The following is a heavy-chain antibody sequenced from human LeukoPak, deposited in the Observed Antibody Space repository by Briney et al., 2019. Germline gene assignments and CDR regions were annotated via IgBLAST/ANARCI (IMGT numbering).Heavy chain of an antibody. CDR3: AREYCSGGSCYHDY. V-gene: IGHV3-53*01. J-gene: IGHJ4*02. CDR2: IYSGGST. D-gene: IGHD2-15*01. Sequence: GGSLRLSCAASGFTFSSHAMSWVRQAPGKGLEWVSVIYSGGSTYYADSVKGRFTISRDNSKNTLYLQMNSLRAEDTAVYYCAREYCSGGSCYHDYWGQGTLVTVSS. CDR1: GFTFSSHA.